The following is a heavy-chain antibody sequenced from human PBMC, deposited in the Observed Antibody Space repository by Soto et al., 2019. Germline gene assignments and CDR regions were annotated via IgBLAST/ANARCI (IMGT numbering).Heavy chain of an antibody. CDR2: INTGRGNT. CDR3: ATMAGTYPY. J-gene: IGHJ4*02. CDR1: GYTFTRYT. Sequence: ASVKVSCKTSGYTFTRYTIHWVRQAPGQRLEWMGWINTGRGNTKYSEKLQGRVTITADTSASTAYMELSSLTSADTALYYCATMAGTYPYWGQGTLVTVSS. V-gene: IGHV1-3*04. D-gene: IGHD1-26*01.